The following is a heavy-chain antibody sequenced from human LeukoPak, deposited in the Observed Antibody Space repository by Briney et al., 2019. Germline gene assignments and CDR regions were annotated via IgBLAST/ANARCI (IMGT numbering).Heavy chain of an antibody. V-gene: IGHV3-33*03. CDR3: AKGRAPTTLGASGADV. Sequence: GGSLRLSCEASGFTFDEYAMLWVRQPPGKGLEWVAHKWYEALTGVVADGLKGRFTVSRVNSKRNLYLQMDILRVDDTAVYYCAKGRAPTTLGASGADVWGKGTTVIVSS. J-gene: IGHJ6*04. D-gene: IGHD1-26*01. CDR1: GFTFDEYA. CDR2: KWYEALTG.